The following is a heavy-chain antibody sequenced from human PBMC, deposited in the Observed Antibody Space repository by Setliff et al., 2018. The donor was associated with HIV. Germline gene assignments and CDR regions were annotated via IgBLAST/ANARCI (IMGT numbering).Heavy chain of an antibody. CDR2: ISYDGSRT. Sequence: GGSLRPSCVASGFTFSTFAMHWGRQAPGKGLEWVSVISYDGSRTHYAESVEGRVTISRDNAKNTLYLQLHRLRAEDAAVYYCAKSLSSGFALDALDYRGQGTKVTVSS. CDR1: GFTFSTFA. V-gene: IGHV3-30*01. D-gene: IGHD3-22*01. J-gene: IGHJ3*01. CDR3: AKSLSSGFALDALDY.